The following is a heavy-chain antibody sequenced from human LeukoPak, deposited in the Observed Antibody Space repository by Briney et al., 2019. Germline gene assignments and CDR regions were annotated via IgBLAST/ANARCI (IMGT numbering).Heavy chain of an antibody. CDR2: ISSSSISI. Sequence: GGSLRLSCAASGFTFSSYTMNWVRQAPGKGLEWVSSISSSSISIYYADSVKGRFTIFRDNAKNSLYLQMSSLRAEDTAVYYCARDPPYYYGSGGILTDYWGQGTLVTVSS. CDR3: ARDPPYYYGSGGILTDY. V-gene: IGHV3-21*01. J-gene: IGHJ4*02. D-gene: IGHD3-10*01. CDR1: GFTFSSYT.